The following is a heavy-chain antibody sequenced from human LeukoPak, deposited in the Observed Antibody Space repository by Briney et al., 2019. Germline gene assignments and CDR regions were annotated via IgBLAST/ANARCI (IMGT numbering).Heavy chain of an antibody. D-gene: IGHD4-17*01. CDR1: GGSISSAGYY. Sequence: PSQTLSLACTVSGGSISSAGYYWSWIRQHPGKGLEWIGYIYYNGNTDYNPSLKSRVSISVATSKNQFSLKLSSVTAADTAMYYCATGNDYGDYWFDPWGQGTLVTVSS. CDR3: ATGNDYGDYWFDP. J-gene: IGHJ5*02. CDR2: IYYNGNT. V-gene: IGHV4-31*03.